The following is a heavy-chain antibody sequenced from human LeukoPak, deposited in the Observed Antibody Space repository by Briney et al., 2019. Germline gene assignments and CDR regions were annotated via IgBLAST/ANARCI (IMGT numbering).Heavy chain of an antibody. CDR2: ISYDGSNK. CDR3: VKEDYYDREGMDV. D-gene: IGHD3-22*01. V-gene: IGHV3-30*18. Sequence: GSSLRLSCAASGFTFSSYGMHWLRQAPGKGLEGVAVISYDGSNKYYADSVKGRFTSSRDNSKNRLYLQMNSLRAEDTAVYYCVKEDYYDREGMDVWGQGTTVTVSS. CDR1: GFTFSSYG. J-gene: IGHJ6*02.